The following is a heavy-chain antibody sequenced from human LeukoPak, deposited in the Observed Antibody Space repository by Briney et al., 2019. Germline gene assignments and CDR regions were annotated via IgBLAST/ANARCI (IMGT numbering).Heavy chain of an antibody. CDR3: ASTIVVVTARRFDY. J-gene: IGHJ4*02. Sequence: SETLSLTCTVSGGSISSGDYYWSWIRQPPGKGLEWIGYIYYSGSTYYNPSLKSRVTISIDTSKEQFSLKLSSVTAADTAVYYCASTIVVVTARRFDYWGQGTLVTVSS. D-gene: IGHD2-21*02. CDR2: IYYSGST. CDR1: GGSISSGDYY. V-gene: IGHV4-30-4*01.